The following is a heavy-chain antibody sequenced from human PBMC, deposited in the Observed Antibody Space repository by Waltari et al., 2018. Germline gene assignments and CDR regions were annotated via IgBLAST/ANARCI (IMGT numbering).Heavy chain of an antibody. CDR3: AREKGHYVWGSYLRYFDL. V-gene: IGHV4-34*01. CDR2: INHSGST. D-gene: IGHD3-16*02. J-gene: IGHJ2*01. Sequence: QVQLQQWGAGLLKPSETLSLTCAVYDGSFSGYYCSWIRQPPGKGLEWIGEINHSGSTNYNPSLKSRVTISVDTSKNQFSLKLTSVTAADTAMYYCAREKGHYVWGSYLRYFDLWGRGTLVTVSS. CDR1: DGSFSGYY.